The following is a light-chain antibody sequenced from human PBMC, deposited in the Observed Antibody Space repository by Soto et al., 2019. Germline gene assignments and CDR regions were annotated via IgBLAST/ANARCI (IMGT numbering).Light chain of an antibody. CDR2: GAS. J-gene: IGKJ4*01. Sequence: EIVLTQSPGTLSLSPGDRATLSCRASQSLSSRYLAWYRQKPGQAPRLLIYGASNRATGIPDRFSGSGSGTDFTLTISRLEPVDLAVYYCQQYSSSPPTFGGGTKVEIK. CDR3: QQYSSSPPT. V-gene: IGKV3-20*01. CDR1: QSLSSRY.